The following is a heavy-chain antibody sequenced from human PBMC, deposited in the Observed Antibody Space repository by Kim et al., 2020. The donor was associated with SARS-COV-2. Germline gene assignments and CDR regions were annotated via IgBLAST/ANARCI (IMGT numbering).Heavy chain of an antibody. CDR3: ARFDSSGYYDDY. J-gene: IGHJ4*02. CDR1: GGSFSGYY. V-gene: IGHV4-34*01. Sequence: SETLSLTCAVYGGSFSGYYWSWIRQPPGKGLEWIGEINHSGSTNYNPSLKSRVTISVDTSKNQFSLKLSSVTAADTAVYYCARFDSSGYYDDYWGQGTLV. CDR2: INHSGST. D-gene: IGHD3-22*01.